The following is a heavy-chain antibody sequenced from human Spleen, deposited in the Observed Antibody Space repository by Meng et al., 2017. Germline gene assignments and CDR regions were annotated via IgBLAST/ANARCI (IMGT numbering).Heavy chain of an antibody. J-gene: IGHJ4*02. CDR3: ARGPTTMAHDFDY. CDR2: INHSGST. D-gene: IGHD4-11*01. V-gene: IGHV4-34*01. Sequence: QLQRPVCGTGLFKPSATLSLTCVVSGGSVSDYYWSWIRQPPGKGLEWIGEINHSGSTNYNPSLESRATISVDTSQNNLSLKLSSVTAADSAVYYCARGPTTMAHDFDYWGQGTLVTVSS. CDR1: GGSVSDYY.